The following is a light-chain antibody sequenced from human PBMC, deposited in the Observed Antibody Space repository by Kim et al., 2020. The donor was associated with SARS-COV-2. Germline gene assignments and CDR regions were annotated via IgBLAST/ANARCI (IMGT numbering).Light chain of an antibody. V-gene: IGKV2-30*01. Sequence: QPASNCGQPRQTGVDREGNTDWNWFNKRQGQAPSRRSYKVSNGDSGAPDRFRGGGVGTDFTLKISRGGAEDVGVYYGMQGTHWVGFGQGTRLEIK. CDR3: MQGTHWVG. J-gene: IGKJ5*01. CDR2: KVS. CDR1: QTGVDREGNTD.